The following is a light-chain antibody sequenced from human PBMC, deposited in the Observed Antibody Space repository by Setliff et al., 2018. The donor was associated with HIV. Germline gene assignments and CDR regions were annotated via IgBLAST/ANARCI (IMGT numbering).Light chain of an antibody. Sequence: QSALAQPRSVSGSPGQSVTISCTGTSSDVGGYNYVSWYQQHPGKAPKLMIYDVNKRPSGVPDRFSGSKSGKMAPLTISGLQAEDEADYYCCSYAGSSYVFGTGTKVTVL. J-gene: IGLJ1*01. V-gene: IGLV2-11*01. CDR1: SSDVGGYNY. CDR3: CSYAGSSYV. CDR2: DVN.